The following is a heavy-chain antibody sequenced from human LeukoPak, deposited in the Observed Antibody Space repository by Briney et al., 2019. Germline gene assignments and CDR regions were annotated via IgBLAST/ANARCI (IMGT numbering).Heavy chain of an antibody. J-gene: IGHJ4*02. CDR3: ARAVDYRNYFDY. CDR2: IYHSGTT. D-gene: IGHD4-11*01. V-gene: IGHV4-31*03. Sequence: KTSQTLSLTCTVSGDSMTRGGYYWSWVRQHPGKGLEWVGSIYHSGTTFYNPSLESRATISVDTSQNQFSLKLTSVTAADTAVYYCARAVDYRNYFDYWGQGTLVTVSS. CDR1: GDSMTRGGYY.